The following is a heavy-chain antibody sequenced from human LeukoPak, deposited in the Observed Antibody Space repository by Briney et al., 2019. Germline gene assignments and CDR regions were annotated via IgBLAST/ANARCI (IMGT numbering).Heavy chain of an antibody. V-gene: IGHV3-30*03. CDR3: ARDMSGRSTRIDY. CDR1: GFTFSSYG. D-gene: IGHD1-26*01. CDR2: ISYDGSNE. Sequence: PGGSLRLSCAASGFTFSSYGMHWVRQAPGKGLEWVAVISYDGSNEYYADSVKGRFTISRDNSKNALYLQMNSLRAEDTAVYYCARDMSGRSTRIDYWGQGTLVSVSS. J-gene: IGHJ4*02.